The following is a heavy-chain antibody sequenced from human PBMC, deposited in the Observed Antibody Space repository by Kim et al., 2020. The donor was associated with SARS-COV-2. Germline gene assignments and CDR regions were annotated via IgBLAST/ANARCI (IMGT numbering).Heavy chain of an antibody. V-gene: IGHV3-23*01. D-gene: IGHD6-6*01. CDR1: GFTFSSYA. J-gene: IGHJ5*02. CDR3: AKPWSRDSSSGWFDP. CDR2: ISGSGGST. Sequence: GGSLRLSCAASGFTFSSYAMSWVRQAPGKGLEWVSAISGSGGSTYYADSVKGRFTISRDNSKNTLYLQMNSLRAEDTAVYYCAKPWSRDSSSGWFDPWGQGTLVTVSS.